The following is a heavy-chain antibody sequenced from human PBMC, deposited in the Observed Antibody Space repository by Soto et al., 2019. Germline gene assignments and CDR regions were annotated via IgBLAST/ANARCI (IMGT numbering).Heavy chain of an antibody. Sequence: QVQLVESGGGVVQPGRSLRLSCAASGFTFSSYGMHWVRQAPGKGLEWEAVISYDGSNKYYADSVKGRFSISRDNSKNTLYLQMNSLRAEDTAVYYCAKVPQQWLIRYFDYWGQGTLVTVSS. CDR2: ISYDGSNK. J-gene: IGHJ4*02. V-gene: IGHV3-30*18. D-gene: IGHD6-19*01. CDR1: GFTFSSYG. CDR3: AKVPQQWLIRYFDY.